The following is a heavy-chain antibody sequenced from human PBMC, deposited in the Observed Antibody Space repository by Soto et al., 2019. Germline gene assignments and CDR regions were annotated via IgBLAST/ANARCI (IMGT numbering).Heavy chain of an antibody. J-gene: IGHJ2*01. CDR3: ASQDCSGGSCYSGRYWYFDL. CDR2: IYYSGST. V-gene: IGHV4-39*07. D-gene: IGHD2-15*01. CDR1: GDSISSRSYY. Sequence: PSEALSLTCTVTGDSISSRSYYWGWIRQPPGKGLEWIGSIYYSGSTYNNPSLRSRVSMSIDTSKNQFSLKLSSVTAADTAVYYCASQDCSGGSCYSGRYWYFDLWGRGTLVTVSS.